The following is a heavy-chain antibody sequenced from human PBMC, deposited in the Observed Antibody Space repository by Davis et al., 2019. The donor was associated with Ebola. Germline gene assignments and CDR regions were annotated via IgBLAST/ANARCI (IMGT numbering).Heavy chain of an antibody. Sequence: ASVKVSCKASGYTFTNYYMHWVRQAPGQGLEWMGMINPNDGRTIYAQKFQGRVTVTRDTSTTTVYMDLSSLRAEDTAVYYCARHVNGDFWYFDLWGRGTRVTVSS. CDR3: ARHVNGDFWYFDL. CDR2: INPNDGRT. V-gene: IGHV1-46*01. CDR1: GYTFTNYY. D-gene: IGHD4-17*01. J-gene: IGHJ2*01.